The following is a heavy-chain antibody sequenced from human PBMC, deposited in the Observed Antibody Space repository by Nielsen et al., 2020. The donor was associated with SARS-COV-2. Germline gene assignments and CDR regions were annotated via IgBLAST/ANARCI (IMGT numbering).Heavy chain of an antibody. Sequence: SETLSLTCAVYGGTFSDYYWSWIRQPPGEGLEWIGEINHSGTTNYNPSLKSRVTISIDTSKIHFSLKLQSVTAADSAVYFCASLGFDYWGQGSPVTVSS. CDR2: INHSGTT. V-gene: IGHV4-34*08. CDR3: ASLGFDY. CDR1: GGTFSDYY. D-gene: IGHD7-27*01. J-gene: IGHJ4*02.